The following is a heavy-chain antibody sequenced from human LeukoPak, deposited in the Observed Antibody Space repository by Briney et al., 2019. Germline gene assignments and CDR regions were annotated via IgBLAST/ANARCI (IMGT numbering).Heavy chain of an antibody. Sequence: GGSLRLSCAVSGFTFSSYWMNWVRQAPGKGLEWVASIKQDGGEESYVDSVKGRFTISRDNAKNSLYLQMSSLRAEDTAVYYCARDGTAAGLYFDLWGQGTLVTVSS. CDR3: ARDGTAAGLYFDL. CDR2: IKQDGGEE. CDR1: GFTFSSYW. V-gene: IGHV3-7*01. J-gene: IGHJ4*01. D-gene: IGHD6-13*01.